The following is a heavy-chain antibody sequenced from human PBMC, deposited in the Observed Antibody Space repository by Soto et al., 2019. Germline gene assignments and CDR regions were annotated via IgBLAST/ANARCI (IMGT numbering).Heavy chain of an antibody. CDR3: ARTALYGSVPDWFDP. J-gene: IGHJ5*02. Sequence: GESLKISCKGSGYSFHSYWIAWVRQKPGIGLELMGAVNPTDSDSRYSPSFQGQVTISADKSTSTAYLHWSSLKASDTAMYYCARTALYGSVPDWFDPWGLGTLVTVSS. CDR2: VNPTDSDS. CDR1: GYSFHSYW. D-gene: IGHD3-10*01. V-gene: IGHV5-51*01.